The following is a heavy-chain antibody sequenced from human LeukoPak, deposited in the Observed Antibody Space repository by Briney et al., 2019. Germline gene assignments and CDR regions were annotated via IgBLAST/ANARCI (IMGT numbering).Heavy chain of an antibody. V-gene: IGHV4-4*07. CDR2: IDTSGNT. D-gene: IGHD5-12*01. J-gene: IGHJ4*02. CDR1: GGSISSYY. Sequence: KSSETLSLTCTVSGGSISSYYWSWIRQPAGKGLEWIGRIDTSGNTNYKPSLKSRVTMSVDTSKKQFSLKLSSVTAADTAVYYCARVMATGDSLDYWGQGTLVTVSS. CDR3: ARVMATGDSLDY.